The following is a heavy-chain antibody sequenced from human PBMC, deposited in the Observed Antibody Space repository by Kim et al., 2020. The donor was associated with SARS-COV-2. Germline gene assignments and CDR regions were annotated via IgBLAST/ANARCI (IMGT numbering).Heavy chain of an antibody. CDR3: ARRSFGYCTNGVCYEGFDY. Sequence: SRVTISVDTSKNQFSLKLSSVTAADTAVYYCARRSFGYCTNGVCYEGFDYWGQGTLVTVSS. J-gene: IGHJ4*02. V-gene: IGHV4-59*08. D-gene: IGHD2-8*01.